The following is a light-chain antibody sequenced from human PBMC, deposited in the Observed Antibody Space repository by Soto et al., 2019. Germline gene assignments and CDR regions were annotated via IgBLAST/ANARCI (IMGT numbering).Light chain of an antibody. J-gene: IGLJ1*01. V-gene: IGLV1-47*03. Sequence: QSVLTQPPSASGTPGQRVTISCSGSSSNIGSNYVYWYQQLPGTAPKLLIYRNNQRPSGVPDRFSGSKSGTSASLAISGLWSFVEADYYVAAWDDSLSGYVFGTGTKVTV. CDR2: RNN. CDR3: AAWDDSLSGYV. CDR1: SSNIGSNY.